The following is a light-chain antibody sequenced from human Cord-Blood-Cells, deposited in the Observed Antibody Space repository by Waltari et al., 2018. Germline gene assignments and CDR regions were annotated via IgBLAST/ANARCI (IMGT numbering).Light chain of an antibody. V-gene: IGLV3-1*01. J-gene: IGLJ1*01. Sequence: SYELTQPPSASVSPGQTASITCSGAKLGDKYACWYQQKPGQSPVLVIYQDSKRPSGIPERFSGANSGNTATLTISGTQAMDEADYYCQAWDSSTAYYVFGTGTKVTVL. CDR3: QAWDSSTAYYV. CDR2: QDS. CDR1: KLGDKY.